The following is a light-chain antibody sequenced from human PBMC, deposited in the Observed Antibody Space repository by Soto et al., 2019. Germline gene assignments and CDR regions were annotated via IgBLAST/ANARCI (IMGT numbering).Light chain of an antibody. Sequence: QSALTQPASVSGSPGQSITISCTGTSSDVGGFNYVSWYQQHPGKAPKLMIYDVTNRPSGVSYRFSGSKPGNTASLTISGLQAEDEADYYCNSYTSSSTYVFVTGTKLTVL. CDR2: DVT. V-gene: IGLV2-14*03. CDR1: SSDVGGFNY. J-gene: IGLJ1*01. CDR3: NSYTSSSTYV.